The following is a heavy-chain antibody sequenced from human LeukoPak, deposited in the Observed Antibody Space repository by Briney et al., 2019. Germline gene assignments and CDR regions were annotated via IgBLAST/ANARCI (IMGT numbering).Heavy chain of an antibody. Sequence: GGSLRLSCAASGFTFDDYGMTWVRQAPGKGLEWVSVIYSGGGTYYTDSVKGRFTISRDNSKNTLYLQMNSLRAEDTAVYYCARGQGWLQLYWGQGTPVTVSS. D-gene: IGHD5-24*01. CDR1: GFTFDDYG. CDR2: IYSGGGT. J-gene: IGHJ4*02. CDR3: ARGQGWLQLY. V-gene: IGHV3-53*01.